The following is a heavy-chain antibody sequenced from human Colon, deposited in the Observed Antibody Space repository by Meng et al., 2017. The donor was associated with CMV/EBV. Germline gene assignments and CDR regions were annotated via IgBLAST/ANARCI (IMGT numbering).Heavy chain of an antibody. Sequence: SGNHYWGRIRQSPGKGLEWIANVYFSGATYSNPALRSRVTISVDRSKNQFFLRLNSVTAADTAVYYCVRSGSNYDILTGYSLYFDYWGQGTRVTVSS. CDR2: VYFSGAT. J-gene: IGHJ4*02. CDR3: VRSGSNYDILTGYSLYFDY. CDR1: SGNHY. D-gene: IGHD3-9*01. V-gene: IGHV4-39*07.